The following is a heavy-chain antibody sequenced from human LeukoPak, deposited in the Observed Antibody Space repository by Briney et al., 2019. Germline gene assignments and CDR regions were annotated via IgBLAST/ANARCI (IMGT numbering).Heavy chain of an antibody. D-gene: IGHD3-3*01. J-gene: IGHJ3*02. CDR1: GYSFTNYW. Sequence: GESLKISCKGSGYSFTNYWIGWVRQMPGKGLEWMGIIYPGDSDTRYSPSFQGQVTISADKSISTAYLQWSSLKASDTAMYYCARRQYYDFWSGYYTEGAFDIWGQGTMVSVSS. CDR3: ARRQYYDFWSGYYTEGAFDI. V-gene: IGHV5-51*01. CDR2: IYPGDSDT.